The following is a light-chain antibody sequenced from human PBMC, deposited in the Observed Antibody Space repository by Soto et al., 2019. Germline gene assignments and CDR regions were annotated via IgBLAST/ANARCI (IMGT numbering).Light chain of an antibody. CDR1: SSDVGSYNL. V-gene: IGLV2-23*02. Sequence: QSALTQPASVSGSPGQSITISCTGTSSDVGSYNLVSWYQQHPGKAPKLMIYDVSKRPSGVPDRFSGSKSGNTASLTISGLQAEDEADYYCFSYAGSSWVFGGGTKLTVL. CDR2: DVS. J-gene: IGLJ3*02. CDR3: FSYAGSSWV.